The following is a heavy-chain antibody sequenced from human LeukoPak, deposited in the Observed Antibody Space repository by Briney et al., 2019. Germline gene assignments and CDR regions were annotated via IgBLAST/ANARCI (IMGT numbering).Heavy chain of an antibody. V-gene: IGHV3-74*01. CDR2: ISGDGSVT. D-gene: IGHD4-17*01. Sequence: GSLRLSCTASGFTLRNYWMHWVRQVPGKRLVWVSRISGDGSVTNYADSVQGRFTISRDNAKNTLYLQMNSLRAEDTAVYYCARDYGDYVDMAFDIWGQGTMVTVSS. CDR3: ARDYGDYVDMAFDI. J-gene: IGHJ3*02. CDR1: GFTLRNYW.